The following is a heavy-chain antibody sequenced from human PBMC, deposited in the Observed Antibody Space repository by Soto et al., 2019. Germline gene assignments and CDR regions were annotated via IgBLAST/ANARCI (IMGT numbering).Heavy chain of an antibody. CDR3: AREILLAITEADAFDA. J-gene: IGHJ3*01. Sequence: QVQLQESGPGLVKPSQTLSLTCSVSVGSIRSGGYDWSWIRQHPGKGLECIGYINYSGSTYYNPSLKSRVTISVDMSRNQFSLKLSSVTAADTAVYFCAREILLAITEADAFDAWGQGTMVIVSS. CDR2: INYSGST. D-gene: IGHD3-22*01. V-gene: IGHV4-31*03. CDR1: VGSIRSGGYD.